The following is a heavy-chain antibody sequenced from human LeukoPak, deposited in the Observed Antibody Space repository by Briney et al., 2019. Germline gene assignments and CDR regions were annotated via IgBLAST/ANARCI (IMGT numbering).Heavy chain of an antibody. CDR2: FDPEDGET. CDR1: GYTLTELS. J-gene: IGHJ4*02. V-gene: IGHV1-24*01. Sequence: ASVKVSCKVSGYTLTELSMHWVRQAPGKGLEWMGGFDPEDGETIYAQKFQGRVTMTEDTSTDTAYMELSSLRSEDTAVYYCATDFRSSGGADYWGQGTLVTVSS. D-gene: IGHD6-19*01. CDR3: ATDFRSSGGADY.